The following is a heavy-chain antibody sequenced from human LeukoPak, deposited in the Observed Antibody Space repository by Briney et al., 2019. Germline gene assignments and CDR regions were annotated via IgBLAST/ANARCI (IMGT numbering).Heavy chain of an antibody. D-gene: IGHD2-21*02. V-gene: IGHV4-39*02. CDR2: IYSSGST. J-gene: IGHJ3*02. Sequence: KPSETLSLTCNVSGAPISSSSYYWGWIRQPPGKELEWIGSIYSSGSTYYNPSPKSRVTISLDTSKNFFSLRLSSVTAADTAVYYCARCIPSVVLTALHAFDIWGQGTMVTVSS. CDR3: ARCIPSVVLTALHAFDI. CDR1: GAPISSSSYY.